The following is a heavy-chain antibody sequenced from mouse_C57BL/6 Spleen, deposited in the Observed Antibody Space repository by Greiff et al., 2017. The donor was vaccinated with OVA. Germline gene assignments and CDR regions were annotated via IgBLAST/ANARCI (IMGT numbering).Heavy chain of an antibody. CDR2: IDPSDSYT. CDR1: GYTFTSYW. CDR3: ARGPF. Sequence: QVHVKQPGAELVKPGASVKLSCKASGYTFTSYWMQWVKQRPGQGLEWIGEIDPSDSYTNYNQKFKGKATLTVDTSSSTAYMQLSSLTSEDSAVYYCARGPFWGQGTLVTVSA. V-gene: IGHV1-50*01. J-gene: IGHJ3*01.